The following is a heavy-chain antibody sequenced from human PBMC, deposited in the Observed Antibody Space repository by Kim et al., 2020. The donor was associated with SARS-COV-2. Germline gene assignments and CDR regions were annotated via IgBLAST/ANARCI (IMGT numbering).Heavy chain of an antibody. CDR2: NT. CDR3: AREAVAGSFDY. Sequence: NTRYSQKFRGRVYITRDTSATTAYLEVSGLISEDTAVYYCAREAVAGSFDYWGQGSLVTVSS. V-gene: IGHV1-3*01. D-gene: IGHD6-19*01. J-gene: IGHJ4*02.